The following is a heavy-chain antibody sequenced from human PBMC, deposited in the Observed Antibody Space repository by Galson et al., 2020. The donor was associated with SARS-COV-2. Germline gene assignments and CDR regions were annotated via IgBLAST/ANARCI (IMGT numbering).Heavy chain of an antibody. J-gene: IGHJ6*02. Sequence: PSETLSHTCAVYGGSFSGYYWSWIRQPPGKGLEWIGEINHSGSTNYNPSLKSRVTISVDTSKNQFSLKLSSVTAADTAVYYCATNTGFFYYYGMDVWGQGTTVTVSS. CDR2: INHSGST. D-gene: IGHD2-8*01. CDR1: GGSFSGYY. CDR3: ATNTGFFYYYGMDV. V-gene: IGHV4-34*01.